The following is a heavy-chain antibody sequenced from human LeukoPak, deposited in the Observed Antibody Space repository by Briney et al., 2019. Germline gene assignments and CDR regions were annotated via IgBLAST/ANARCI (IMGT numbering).Heavy chain of an antibody. J-gene: IGHJ4*02. CDR3: ARDGFGTGSN. CDR1: GLTFSNYW. CDR2: INQDGSEK. Sequence: PGGSLRLSCAASGLTFSNYWMDWVRQAPGKGLEWVANINQDGSEKNYVDSVKGRFIISRDNAKNSLYLQMNTLRADDTAVYYCARDGFGTGSNWGQGTLVTVSS. D-gene: IGHD3-16*01. V-gene: IGHV3-7*03.